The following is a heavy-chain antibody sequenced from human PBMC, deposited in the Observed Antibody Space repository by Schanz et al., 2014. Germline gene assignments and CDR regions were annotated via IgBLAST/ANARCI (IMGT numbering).Heavy chain of an antibody. CDR3: ARGRARQLVHWFDP. CDR1: GFTFSSYG. V-gene: IGHV3-48*04. D-gene: IGHD6-13*01. J-gene: IGHJ5*02. CDR2: VSSYDTTV. Sequence: LVESGGGVVQPGRSLRLSCAASGFTFSSYGMHWVRQAPGKGLEWISYVSSYDTTVSYADSVKGRFTISRDNAKNSVYLQMNSLRVEDTAVYYCARGRARQLVHWFDPWGQGTLVTVSS.